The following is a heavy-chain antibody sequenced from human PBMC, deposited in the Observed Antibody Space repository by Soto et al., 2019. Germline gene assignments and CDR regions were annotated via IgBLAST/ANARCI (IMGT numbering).Heavy chain of an antibody. Sequence: QVQLVESGGGVVQPGRSLRLSCAASGFTFSSYGMHWVRQAPGKGLEWVAVISYDGSNKYYADSVKGRFTISRDNSKNTLYLQMNSLRAEDTAVYYCAKVHYQLPISYYYYGMDVWGQGTTVTVSS. CDR2: ISYDGSNK. J-gene: IGHJ6*02. CDR1: GFTFSSYG. CDR3: AKVHYQLPISYYYYGMDV. D-gene: IGHD2-2*01. V-gene: IGHV3-30*18.